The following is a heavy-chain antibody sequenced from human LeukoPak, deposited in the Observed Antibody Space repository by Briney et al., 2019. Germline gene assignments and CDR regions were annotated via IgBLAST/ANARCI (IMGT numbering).Heavy chain of an antibody. CDR2: IKQDGSEK. J-gene: IGHJ4*02. Sequence: GSLRLSCAASGFTFSSYWMSWVRQAPGKGLEWVANIKQDGSEKYYVDSVKGRFTITRDNAKNSLYLQMNSLRAEDTAVYYCARDAPRYYYGSGSYLGPFDYWGQGTLVTVSS. CDR3: ARDAPRYYYGSGSYLGPFDY. D-gene: IGHD3-10*01. CDR1: GFTFSSYW. V-gene: IGHV3-7*01.